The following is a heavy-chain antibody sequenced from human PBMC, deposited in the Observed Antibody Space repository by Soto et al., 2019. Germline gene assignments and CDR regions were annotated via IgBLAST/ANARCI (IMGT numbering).Heavy chain of an antibody. CDR2: TYYRSKWYD. V-gene: IGHV6-1*01. Sequence: SQTLSLTCAISGDSVSSNSAAWNWIRQSPSRGLEWLGRTYYRSKWYDDYAVSVKSRITINPDTSKNQFSLQLNSVTPEDTAVYYCARDLGDFPSSYYYYYYMDVWGKGTTVTVSS. J-gene: IGHJ6*03. D-gene: IGHD3-3*01. CDR3: ARDLGDFPSSYYYYYYMDV. CDR1: GDSVSSNSAA.